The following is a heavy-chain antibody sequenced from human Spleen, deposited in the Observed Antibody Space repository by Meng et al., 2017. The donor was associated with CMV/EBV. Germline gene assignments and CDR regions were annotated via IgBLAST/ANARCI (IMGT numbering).Heavy chain of an antibody. Sequence: GESLKISCAASGFSFSSYGMHWVRQAPDKGLEWVAFILADGSGKYYADSVKGRFTISRENSRNTLYLQMDSLSAEDTAFYYCAKETGGVGASSWGQGTLVTVSS. J-gene: IGHJ4*02. CDR1: GFSFSSYG. CDR2: ILADGSGK. CDR3: AKETGGVGASS. D-gene: IGHD1-26*01. V-gene: IGHV3-30*02.